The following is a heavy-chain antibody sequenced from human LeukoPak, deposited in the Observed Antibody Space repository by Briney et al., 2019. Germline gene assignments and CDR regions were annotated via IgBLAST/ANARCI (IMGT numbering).Heavy chain of an antibody. CDR2: XTWDGHIT. V-gene: IGHV3-43*01. Sequence: XGSXXXXXXVSGFNLHEYTMXXVRQVPGKGXXXXAXXTWDGHITSYGDSVKGRLNISRDETKNTVYLEMNSLRLADSGLYFCVKDGIEGATWGYFGSWGRGTLVSVST. CDR1: GFNLHEYT. J-gene: IGHJ5*02. D-gene: IGHD1-26*01. CDR3: VKDGIEGATWGYFGS.